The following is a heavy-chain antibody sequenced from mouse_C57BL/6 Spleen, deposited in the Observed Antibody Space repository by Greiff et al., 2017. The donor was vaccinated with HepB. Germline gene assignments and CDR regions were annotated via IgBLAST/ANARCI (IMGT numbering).Heavy chain of an antibody. CDR3: ARRIYYGSAMDY. CDR1: GYSFTSYY. CDR2: IYPGSGNT. Sequence: VQVVESGPELVKPGASVKISCKASGYSFTSYYIHWVKQRPGQGLEWIGWIYPGSGNTKYNEKFKGKATLTADTSSSTAYMQLSSLTSEDSAVYYCARRIYYGSAMDYWGQGTSVTVSS. J-gene: IGHJ4*01. V-gene: IGHV1-66*01. D-gene: IGHD1-1*01.